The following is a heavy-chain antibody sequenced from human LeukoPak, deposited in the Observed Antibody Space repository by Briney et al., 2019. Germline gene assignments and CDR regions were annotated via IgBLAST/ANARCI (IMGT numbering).Heavy chain of an antibody. D-gene: IGHD1-26*01. Sequence: PSETLSLTCPVSGYSISSGYYWGWIRQPPGKGLEWIGSIYHSGNTYSNSSLKSRVTLSVDTSKNQFSLKLSSVTAADTAVYYCARILLLGTSRVFDYWGQGTLVTVSS. CDR1: GYSISSGYY. J-gene: IGHJ4*02. CDR2: IYHSGNT. CDR3: ARILLLGTSRVFDY. V-gene: IGHV4-38-2*01.